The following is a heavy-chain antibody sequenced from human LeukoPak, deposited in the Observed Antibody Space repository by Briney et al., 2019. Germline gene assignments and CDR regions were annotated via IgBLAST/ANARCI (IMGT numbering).Heavy chain of an antibody. CDR3: ALGSSGGNEDWFDP. V-gene: IGHV1-69*13. Sequence: SVKVSCKASGGTFSSYAISWVRQAPGQGLEWMGGIIPIFGTADYAQKFQGRVTITADESTSTAYMELSSLRSEDTAVYYCALGSSGGNEDWFDPWGQGTLVTVSS. CDR1: GGTFSSYA. J-gene: IGHJ5*02. CDR2: IIPIFGTA. D-gene: IGHD1-26*01.